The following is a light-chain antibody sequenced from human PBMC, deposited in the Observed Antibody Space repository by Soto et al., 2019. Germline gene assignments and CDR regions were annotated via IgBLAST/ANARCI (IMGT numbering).Light chain of an antibody. CDR2: GAT. CDR3: QQYVTSPWA. J-gene: IGKJ1*01. Sequence: EVVMTQSPATLSVSPVERATLSCMASQTVRDNLGWYQQKPGQPPRLLIYGATTRATGIPARFSGSGSGTEFTLTISRLEPEDFAVYYCQQYVTSPWAFGQGTKVDIK. CDR1: QTVRDN. V-gene: IGKV3D-15*02.